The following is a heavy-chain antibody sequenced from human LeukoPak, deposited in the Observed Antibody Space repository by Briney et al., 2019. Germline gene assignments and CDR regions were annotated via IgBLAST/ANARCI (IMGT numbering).Heavy chain of an antibody. CDR3: AKDREGTIADYFDY. CDR1: GFTFSGYW. Sequence: PGGSLRLSCAASGFTFSGYWMHWVRQAPGKGLVWVSRTNRDDSDTSYADSVKGRFTISRDKAKNTLYLQMNSLRGEDTAVYYCAKDREGTIADYFDYWGQGTLVTVSS. CDR2: TNRDDSDT. V-gene: IGHV3-74*01. D-gene: IGHD1-7*01. J-gene: IGHJ4*02.